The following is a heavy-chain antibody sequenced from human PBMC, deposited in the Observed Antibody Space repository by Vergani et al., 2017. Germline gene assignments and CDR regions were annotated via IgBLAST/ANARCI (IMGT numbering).Heavy chain of an antibody. D-gene: IGHD6-19*01. CDR3: ARSAQWLARRYYYYHGMDV. J-gene: IGHJ6*04. CDR2: IYYSGST. CDR1: GGSISSYY. Sequence: QLQLQESGPGLVKPSETLSLTCTVSGGSISSYYWSWIRQPPGKGLEWIGYIYYSGSTNYNPSLKSRVTISVDTSKNQFSLKLSSVTAADTAVYYCARSAQWLARRYYYYHGMDVWGEGTTVTVSA. V-gene: IGHV4-59*01.